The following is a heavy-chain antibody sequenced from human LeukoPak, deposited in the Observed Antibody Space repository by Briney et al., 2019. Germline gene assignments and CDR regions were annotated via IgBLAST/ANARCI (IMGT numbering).Heavy chain of an antibody. CDR1: GGSISSHY. J-gene: IGHJ4*02. CDR2: IYYSGST. Sequence: SETLSLTCTVSGGSISSHYWSWIRQPPGKGLEWIGYIYYSGSTNYNPSLKSRVTISVDTSKDQFSLELSSVTAADTAVYYCAREDYYDSSGYSRLYYFDYWGQGTLVTVSS. V-gene: IGHV4-59*11. CDR3: AREDYYDSSGYSRLYYFDY. D-gene: IGHD3-22*01.